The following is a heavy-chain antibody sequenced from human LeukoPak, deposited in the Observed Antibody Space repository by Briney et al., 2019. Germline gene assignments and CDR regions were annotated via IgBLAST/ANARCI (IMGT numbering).Heavy chain of an antibody. V-gene: IGHV4-4*07. Sequence: SETLSLTCTVSGGSISSNYWSWIRQPAGKGLEGIGRIYFSGSTNYNPSLKSRVTMSLDTSKNQFSLKMRSMAAADTAVYYCARDEGSGSYAWDYWGQGTLVTVSS. J-gene: IGHJ4*02. D-gene: IGHD1-26*01. CDR2: IYFSGST. CDR3: ARDEGSGSYAWDY. CDR1: GGSISSNY.